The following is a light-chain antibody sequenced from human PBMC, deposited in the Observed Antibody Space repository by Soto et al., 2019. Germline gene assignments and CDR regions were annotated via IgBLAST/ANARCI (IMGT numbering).Light chain of an antibody. CDR2: DVT. CDR1: SSDVGAYNY. CDR3: SSYTSDNTL. V-gene: IGLV2-14*03. J-gene: IGLJ2*01. Sequence: QSVLTQPASVSGSPGQSITISCTGTSSDVGAYNYVSWYQQHPGKAPKLIIYDVTNRPSGVSNRFSGSKSGNTASLIISGLQAEDEADYFCSSYTSDNTLFGGGTKLTVL.